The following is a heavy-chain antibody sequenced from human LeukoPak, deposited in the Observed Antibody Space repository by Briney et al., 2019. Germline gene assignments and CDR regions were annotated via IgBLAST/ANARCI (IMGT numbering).Heavy chain of an antibody. CDR1: GFTFSSYA. CDR3: AKGTLDIVVVPAAPKVYYFDY. D-gene: IGHD2-2*01. Sequence: GGSLRLSCAASGFTFSSYAMSWVRQAPGKGLEWVSAISSSGGSTYYADSVKGRFTISRDNSKNTLYLQMNSLRAEDTAVYYCAKGTLDIVVVPAAPKVYYFDYWGQGTLVTVSS. CDR2: ISSSGGST. V-gene: IGHV3-23*01. J-gene: IGHJ4*02.